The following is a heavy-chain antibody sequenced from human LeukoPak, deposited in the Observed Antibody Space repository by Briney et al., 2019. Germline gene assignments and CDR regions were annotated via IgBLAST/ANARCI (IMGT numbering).Heavy chain of an antibody. V-gene: IGHV4-59*01. CDR2: IYYNGNT. Sequence: SETLSLTCSVSDGSINSYYWNWIRRPPGKGLEWIEYIYYNGNTNYSPSLKSRVTMSVDTSKNLFSLKVSSVTAADTAVYYCARGRSNYYGMDVWGQGTTVTVSS. CDR3: ARGRSNYYGMDV. J-gene: IGHJ6*02. D-gene: IGHD1-26*01. CDR1: DGSINSYY.